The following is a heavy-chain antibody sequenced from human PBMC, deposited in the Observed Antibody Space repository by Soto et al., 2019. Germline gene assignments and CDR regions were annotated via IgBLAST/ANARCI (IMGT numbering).Heavy chain of an antibody. V-gene: IGHV1-69*13. CDR2: IIPIIGTA. D-gene: IGHD2-21*02. J-gene: IGHJ6*02. CDR1: GFTFTSSD. Sequence: SVKVYCKASGFTFTSSDMQWVRQARGRRLEWMGGIIPIIGTANYAQKFQGRVTITADESTSTAYMELSSLRSEDTAVYYCARSLCGGDCYPLFYGMDVWGQGTTVTVSS. CDR3: ARSLCGGDCYPLFYGMDV.